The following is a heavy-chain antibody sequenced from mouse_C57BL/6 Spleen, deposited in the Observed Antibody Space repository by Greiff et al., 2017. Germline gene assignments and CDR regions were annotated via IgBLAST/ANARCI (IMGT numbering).Heavy chain of an antibody. CDR3: ASRDGYGSSPLYAMDY. CDR2: ISSGSSTI. CDR1: GFTFSDYG. D-gene: IGHD1-1*01. Sequence: EVKLVESGGGLVKPGGSLKLSCAASGFTFSDYGMHWVRQAPEKGLEWVAYISSGSSTIYYADTVKGRFTISRDNAKNTLFLQMTSLRSEDTAMYYCASRDGYGSSPLYAMDYWGQGTSVTVSS. J-gene: IGHJ4*01. V-gene: IGHV5-17*01.